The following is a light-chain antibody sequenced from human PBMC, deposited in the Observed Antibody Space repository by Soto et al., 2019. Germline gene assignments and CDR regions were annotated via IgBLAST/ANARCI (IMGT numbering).Light chain of an antibody. V-gene: IGLV3-21*02. Sequence: SYDLTQPPSVSVAPGQTARISCGGNNIESKSVNWYQQKPGQAPVLVVYDDSDRPSGIPERFSGSNSGNTATLIISTAEAGDEADYYCQVWDSDNNPFYVFGAGTKV. CDR1: NIESKS. CDR3: QVWDSDNNPFYV. J-gene: IGLJ1*01. CDR2: DDS.